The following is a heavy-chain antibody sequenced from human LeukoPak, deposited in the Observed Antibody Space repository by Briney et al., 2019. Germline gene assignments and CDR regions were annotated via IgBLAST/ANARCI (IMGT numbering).Heavy chain of an antibody. CDR2: INTNTGNP. V-gene: IGHV7-4-1*02. CDR3: ARDLTIIGVVIISYY. CDR1: GYTFTSYA. J-gene: IGHJ4*02. D-gene: IGHD3-3*01. Sequence: ASVKVSCKASGYTFTSYAMNWVRQAPAQGLEGMGWINTNTGNPTYAQGFTGRFVFSLDSSVSTAYLQISSLKAEDTPVYFFARDLTIIGVVIISYYSGPGTLVTASS.